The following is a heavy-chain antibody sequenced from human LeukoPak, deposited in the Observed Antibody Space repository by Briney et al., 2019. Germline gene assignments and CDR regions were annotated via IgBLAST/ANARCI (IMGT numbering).Heavy chain of an antibody. CDR1: GGSFSCYY. CDR3: ARGRNSSTYRFRL. Sequence: SETLSLTCAVYGGSFSCYYWSSVRQPPGKGLEWIGEINHSGSTNYNPSLKSRVTISVDTSKNQFSLKLSSVTAADTAVYYCARGRNSSTYRFRLWGQRSLVTVSS. J-gene: IGHJ4*02. V-gene: IGHV4-34*01. D-gene: IGHD6-6*01. CDR2: INHSGST.